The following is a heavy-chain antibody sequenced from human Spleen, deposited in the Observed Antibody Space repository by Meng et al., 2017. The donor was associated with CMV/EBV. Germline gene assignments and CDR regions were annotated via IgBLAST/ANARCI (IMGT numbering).Heavy chain of an antibody. CDR2: VSYSGGN. D-gene: IGHD2-15*01. CDR3: ARGKYCGGGSCDSMDY. Sequence: SETLSLTCTVSGGSISSYYWSWIRQPPGKGLEWIGFVSYSGGNNYNPSLKSRVTMSVDTSKNQFSLKLNSVTAADTAMYYCARGKYCGGGSCDSMDYWGQGTLVTVSS. J-gene: IGHJ4*02. V-gene: IGHV4-59*01. CDR1: GGSISSYY.